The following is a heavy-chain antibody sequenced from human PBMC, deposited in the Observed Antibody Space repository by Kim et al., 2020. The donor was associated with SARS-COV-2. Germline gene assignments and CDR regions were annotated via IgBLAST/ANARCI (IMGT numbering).Heavy chain of an antibody. V-gene: IGHV3-21*01. CDR3: ARDGHRLDNGGNYLDS. CDR1: GFTFSTYS. CDR2: ISSSSSYI. J-gene: IGHJ4*02. Sequence: GGSLRLSCEVSGFTFSTYSMNWVRQAPGKGLEWVSSISSSSSYIYYADSVKGRFTISRDNAKNSLYLHMNSLRAEDTAVYYCARDGHRLDNGGNYLDSWGQGTLVTVPS. D-gene: IGHD4-17*01.